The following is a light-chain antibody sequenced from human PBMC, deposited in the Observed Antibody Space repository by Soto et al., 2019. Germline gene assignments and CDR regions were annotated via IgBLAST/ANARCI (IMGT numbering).Light chain of an antibody. V-gene: IGKV3-11*01. Sequence: EIGLTQSPATLSSSPGERATLSWWASQSISSYLAWYQQKPGQAPRLLMYDTSYRATGIPARFSGSGYGADFNLTISSLETEDFAVYYCQQRSNWPWTFGQGTKVDIK. J-gene: IGKJ1*01. CDR3: QQRSNWPWT. CDR1: QSISSY. CDR2: DTS.